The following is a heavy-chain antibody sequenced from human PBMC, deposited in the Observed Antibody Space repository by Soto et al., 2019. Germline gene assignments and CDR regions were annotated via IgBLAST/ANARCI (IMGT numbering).Heavy chain of an antibody. CDR1: GYIFTSYD. Sequence: ASVKVSCKASGYIFTSYDIIWVRQATGQGLEYMGWMNPNSGHTAYAQKFQGRVSMTRNNSMSTVYMELSSLRSEDTAVYYCARGEPYDILNPVDFDYWGQGTLVTVSS. V-gene: IGHV1-8*01. J-gene: IGHJ4*02. D-gene: IGHD3-9*01. CDR3: ARGEPYDILNPVDFDY. CDR2: MNPNSGHT.